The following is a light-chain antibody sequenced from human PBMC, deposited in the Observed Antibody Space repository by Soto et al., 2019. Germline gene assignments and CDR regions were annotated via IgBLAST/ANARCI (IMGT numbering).Light chain of an antibody. CDR2: WAS. Sequence: DIVIRKSAVYLAVSEGEGATINCKSSQRVLHIPTNKNYLGWYQQKPGQPPKLLIYWASSRESGVPDRFSGSGSGTDFTLTISFLQAEDVAVYYCQQYYSDVTSGQGTKVDIK. V-gene: IGKV4-1*01. CDR3: QQYYSDVT. CDR1: QRVLHIPTNKNY. J-gene: IGKJ1*01.